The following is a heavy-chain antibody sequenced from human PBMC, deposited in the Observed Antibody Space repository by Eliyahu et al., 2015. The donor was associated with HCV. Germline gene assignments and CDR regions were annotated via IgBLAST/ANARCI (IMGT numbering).Heavy chain of an antibody. CDR2: IWYDGSDK. D-gene: IGHD3-10*01. CDR3: ARDIYGSGSYYDPTYGMDV. Sequence: QVQLVESGGGVVQPXXSLXLSCAASGFXXSSXGMHWVRQAPGKGREWVAVIWYDGSDKYYADSVKGRFTISRDNSKNTVYLQMSSLRAEDTAVYYCARDIYGSGSYYDPTYGMDVWGQGTTVTVSS. J-gene: IGHJ6*02. CDR1: GFXXSSXG. V-gene: IGHV3-33*01.